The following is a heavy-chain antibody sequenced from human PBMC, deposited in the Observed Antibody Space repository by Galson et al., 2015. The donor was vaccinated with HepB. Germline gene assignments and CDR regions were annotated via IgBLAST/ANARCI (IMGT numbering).Heavy chain of an antibody. CDR3: AKALIPLGGYDYLGYYFDY. CDR2: ISGSGGST. J-gene: IGHJ4*02. D-gene: IGHD5-12*01. Sequence: SLRLSCAASGFTFSSYAMSWVRQAPGKGLEWVSAISGSGGSTYYADSVKGRFTISRDNSKNTLYLQMNSLRAEDTAVYYCAKALIPLGGYDYLGYYFDYWGQGTLVTVSS. V-gene: IGHV3-23*01. CDR1: GFTFSSYA.